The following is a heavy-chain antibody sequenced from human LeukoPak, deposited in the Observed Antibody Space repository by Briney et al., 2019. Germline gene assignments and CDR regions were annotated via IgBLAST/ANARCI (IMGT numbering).Heavy chain of an antibody. Sequence: PSGTLSLTCAVSGGSISSSNWWSWVRQPPGKGLEWIGEIYHSGSTNYNPSLKSRVTISVDKSKNQFSLKLSSVTAADTAVYYCARGSSGWYGYYYYGMDVWGQGTTVTVSS. J-gene: IGHJ6*02. V-gene: IGHV4-4*02. CDR2: IYHSGST. D-gene: IGHD6-19*01. CDR1: GGSISSSNW. CDR3: ARGSSGWYGYYYYGMDV.